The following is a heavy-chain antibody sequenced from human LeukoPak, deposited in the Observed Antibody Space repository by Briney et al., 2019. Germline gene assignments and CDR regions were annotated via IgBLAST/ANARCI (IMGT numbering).Heavy chain of an antibody. Sequence: KPGGSLRLSCAASGFTLSSYSMNWVRQAPGKGLEWVSSISSGSSYIYYADSVKGRFTISRDNARNSLYLQMNSLRAEDTAFYYCERESGNYFDFDYWGQGTLVTVSS. V-gene: IGHV3-21*01. CDR3: ERESGNYFDFDY. D-gene: IGHD1-26*01. J-gene: IGHJ4*02. CDR2: ISSGSSYI. CDR1: GFTLSSYS.